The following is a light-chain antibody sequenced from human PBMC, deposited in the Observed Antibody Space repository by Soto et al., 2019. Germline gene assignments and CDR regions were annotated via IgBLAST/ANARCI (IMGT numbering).Light chain of an antibody. CDR3: SSARSYIHVV. CDR1: SSYVGSDNL. Sequence: QSALTQPAYVSGSPGQSITISCTGTSSYVGSDNLVSWFQQHPGKAPKLMIYEVNKRPSGVSNRFSGSKSGNTASLTISGLQAEDEADYYCSSARSYIHVVFGGGTKLTVL. V-gene: IGLV2-23*02. J-gene: IGLJ2*01. CDR2: EVN.